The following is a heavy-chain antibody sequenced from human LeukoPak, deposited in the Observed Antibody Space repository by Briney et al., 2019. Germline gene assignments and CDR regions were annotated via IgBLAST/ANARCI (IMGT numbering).Heavy chain of an antibody. CDR3: ARRSGSSGYYYANWFDP. Sequence: SETLSLTCTVSGGSISSGGYYWSWIRQHPGKGLEWIGYIYYSGSTYYNPSLKSRVTISVDTSKNQFPLKLSSVTAADTAVYYCARRSGSSGYYYANWFDPWGQGTLVTVSS. J-gene: IGHJ5*02. CDR2: IYYSGST. V-gene: IGHV4-31*03. CDR1: GGSISSGGYY. D-gene: IGHD3-22*01.